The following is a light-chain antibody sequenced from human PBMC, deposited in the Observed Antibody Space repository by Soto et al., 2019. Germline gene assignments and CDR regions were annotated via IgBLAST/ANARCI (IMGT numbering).Light chain of an antibody. CDR1: QSISRW. CDR2: DAS. Sequence: DIQMTQSPSTLSASVGERVTITCRASQSISRWVAWYQQKPGKAPKLLIYDASSLESGVPSRFSGSGSGTEFTLTISSLQPDDFTSYYCQQYNHYSTFGQGTKLEIK. V-gene: IGKV1-5*01. CDR3: QQYNHYST. J-gene: IGKJ2*01.